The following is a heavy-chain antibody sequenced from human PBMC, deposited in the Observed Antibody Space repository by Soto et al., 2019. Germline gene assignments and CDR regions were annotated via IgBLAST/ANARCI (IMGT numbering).Heavy chain of an antibody. CDR2: ISSSSSYI. Sequence: GGSLRLSCAASGFTFSSYSMNWVRQAPGKGLEWVSSISSSSSYIYYADSVKGRFTISRDNAKNSRYLQMNSLRAEDTAVYYCARWSGGYCSGGSCYEVDVWGKGTTVTVSS. D-gene: IGHD2-15*01. V-gene: IGHV3-21*01. CDR3: ARWSGGYCSGGSCYEVDV. J-gene: IGHJ6*04. CDR1: GFTFSSYS.